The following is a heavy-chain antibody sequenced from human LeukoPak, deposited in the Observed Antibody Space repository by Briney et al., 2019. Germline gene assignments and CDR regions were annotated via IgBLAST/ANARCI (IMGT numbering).Heavy chain of an antibody. CDR1: GGSISSGSCY. D-gene: IGHD3-22*01. CDR2: TYTSGST. V-gene: IGHV4-61*02. CDR3: ARADYYDSSGQSFDS. Sequence: SETLSLTCTVSGGSISSGSCYWSWIRQPAGKGLEWIGRTYTSGSTNYNPSLKSRVTISVDTSKNQFSLKLSSVTAADTAVYYCARADYYDSSGQSFDSWGQGTLVTVSS. J-gene: IGHJ4*02.